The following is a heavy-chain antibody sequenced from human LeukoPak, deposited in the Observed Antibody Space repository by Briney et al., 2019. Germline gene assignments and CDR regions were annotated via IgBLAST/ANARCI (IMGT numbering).Heavy chain of an antibody. CDR1: GYTFTGYY. V-gene: IGHV1-2*02. CDR2: INPSGGST. D-gene: IGHD3-10*01. CDR3: ATNILVRDIINWFDP. J-gene: IGHJ5*02. Sequence: GASVKVSCKASGYTFTGYYMHWVRQAPGQGLEWMGIINPSGGSTSYAQKFQGRVTMTRDTSISTAYMELSRLRSDDTAVYYCATNILVRDIINWFDPWGQGTLVTVSS.